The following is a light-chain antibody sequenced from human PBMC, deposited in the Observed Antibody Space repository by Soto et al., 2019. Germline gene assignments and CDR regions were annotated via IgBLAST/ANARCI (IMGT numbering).Light chain of an antibody. CDR1: QNIGDY. V-gene: IGKV1-39*01. CDR2: GAS. Sequence: DIHVTQSPSSLSVSVGDRVAITCRATQNIGDYLNWYQLKPGKALKLLIYGASILQSGVPSRFSGSGSGTDFTLTISNLQPEDFAVYFCQQSYSLPLTFGPGTKVDIK. CDR3: QQSYSLPLT. J-gene: IGKJ3*01.